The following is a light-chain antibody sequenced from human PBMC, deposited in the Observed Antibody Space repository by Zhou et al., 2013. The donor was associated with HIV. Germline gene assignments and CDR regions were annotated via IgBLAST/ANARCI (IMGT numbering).Light chain of an antibody. J-gene: IGKJ2*01. CDR1: QSVTSGY. Sequence: VLTQSPGTLSLSPGERATLSCRASQSVTSGYLAWYQQKPGQAPRLLIYGASSRATGIPDRFSGSGSGRDFTLTISGLQPEDFALYYCQQYDTWPSFGQGTKLQIK. CDR2: GAS. CDR3: QQYDTWPS. V-gene: IGKV3-20*01.